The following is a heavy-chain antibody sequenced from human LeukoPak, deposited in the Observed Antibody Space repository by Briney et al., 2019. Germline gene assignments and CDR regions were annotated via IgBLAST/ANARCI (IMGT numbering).Heavy chain of an antibody. CDR3: ATVGRSTRPGY. D-gene: IGHD6-6*01. J-gene: IGHJ4*02. V-gene: IGHV3-48*03. Sequence: GVSLRLSCAASGFTFSTSEMNWVRQAPGKGLEWLSYISPSGSSIYYAVSVKGRFTISRDNAKNSLSLQMSSLRAEDTAVYYCATVGRSTRPGYWGQGALVTVSS. CDR2: ISPSGSSI. CDR1: GFTFSTSE.